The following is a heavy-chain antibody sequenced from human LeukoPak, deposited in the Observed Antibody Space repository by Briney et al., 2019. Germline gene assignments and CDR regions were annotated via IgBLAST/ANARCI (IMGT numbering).Heavy chain of an antibody. D-gene: IGHD1-26*01. CDR2: IYTSGST. J-gene: IGHJ6*03. V-gene: IGHV4-4*07. CDR3: ARGVGATTFYYYYYYMDV. Sequence: SETLSLTCTVSGGSISSYYWSWIRQPAGKGLEWIGRIYTSGSTNYSPSLKSRVTMSVDTSRNQFSLKLSSVTAADTAVYYCARGVGATTFYYYYYYMDVWGKGTTVTVSS. CDR1: GGSISSYY.